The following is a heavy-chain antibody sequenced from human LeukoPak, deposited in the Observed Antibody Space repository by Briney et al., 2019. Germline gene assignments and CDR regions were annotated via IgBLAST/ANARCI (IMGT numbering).Heavy chain of an antibody. CDR1: GFTFSSYA. D-gene: IGHD1-14*01. CDR3: ARGYDGNPHLAGY. V-gene: IGHV3-30-3*01. Sequence: GGSLRLSCATSGFTFSSYAMHWVRQAPGKGLEWVSVISYDGSNKYYAESVKGRFTISRDNSKNTLYLQMSSLRAEDTAVYYCARGYDGNPHLAGYWGQGTLVTVSS. CDR2: ISYDGSNK. J-gene: IGHJ4*02.